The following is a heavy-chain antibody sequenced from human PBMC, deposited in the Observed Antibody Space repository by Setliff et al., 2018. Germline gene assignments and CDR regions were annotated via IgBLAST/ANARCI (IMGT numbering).Heavy chain of an antibody. CDR3: ARARYCSGGRCYWTWLDS. CDR1: GGYIARSYFY. D-gene: IGHD2-15*01. J-gene: IGHJ5*01. V-gene: IGHV4-39*01. Sequence: SETLSLTCTVSGGYIARSYFYWGWIRQSPGKGLEWIGTMYYSGKTFYMPSLQSRVTISADTSKNQFSLKLSSVTAADTAVYYCARARYCSGGRCYWTWLDSWAQGTLVTVSS. CDR2: MYYSGKT.